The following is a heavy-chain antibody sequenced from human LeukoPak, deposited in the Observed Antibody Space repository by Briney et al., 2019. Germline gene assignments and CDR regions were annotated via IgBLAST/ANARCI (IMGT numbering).Heavy chain of an antibody. D-gene: IGHD3-9*01. CDR2: ISYDGSNK. Sequence: GGSLRLSCAASGFTFSSYAMHLVRQAPGKGLEWVAVISYDGSNKYYADSVKGRFTISRDNSKNTLYLQMNSLRAEDTAVYYCARGSFDYYYGMDVWGQGTTVTVSS. V-gene: IGHV3-30-3*01. CDR3: ARGSFDYYYGMDV. J-gene: IGHJ6*02. CDR1: GFTFSSYA.